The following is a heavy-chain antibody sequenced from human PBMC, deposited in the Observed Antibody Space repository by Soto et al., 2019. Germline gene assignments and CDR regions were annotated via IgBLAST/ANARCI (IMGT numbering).Heavy chain of an antibody. J-gene: IGHJ4*02. V-gene: IGHV1-69*13. D-gene: IGHD3-3*02. CDR3: AARHFWSGPWTARRLDY. CDR1: GGTFSSYA. Sequence: SVKVSCKASGGTFSSYAISWVRQAPGQGLEWMGGIIPIFGTANYAQKFQGRVTITADESTSTAYMELSSLRSEDTAVYYCAARHFWSGPWTARRLDYWGQGTLVTVSS. CDR2: IIPIFGTA.